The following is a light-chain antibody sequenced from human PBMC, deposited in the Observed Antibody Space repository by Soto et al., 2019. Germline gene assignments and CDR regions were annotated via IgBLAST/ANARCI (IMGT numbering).Light chain of an antibody. V-gene: IGKV3-15*01. CDR3: QQYNNWTRAT. CDR1: QIVNTN. CDR2: AAS. J-gene: IGKJ4*01. Sequence: IVMTQSPAALSVSPGDSATLSCRASQIVNTNLVWYQQRPGQPPRLLIFAASTRATGVAARVRCSGSGSKFTLTVASLQSEDFAVYYCQQYNNWTRATFGGGTKVEIK.